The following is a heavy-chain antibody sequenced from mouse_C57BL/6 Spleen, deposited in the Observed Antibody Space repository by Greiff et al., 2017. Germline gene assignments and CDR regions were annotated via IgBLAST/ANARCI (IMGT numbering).Heavy chain of an antibody. CDR1: GYAFSSYW. CDR2: IYPGDGDT. CDR3: ERSGHGYFDY. Sequence: QVQLQQSGAELVKPGASVKISRKASGYAFSSYWMNWVKQRPGKGLEWIGQIYPGDGDTNYNGKFKGKATLTADKSSSTACMQLSSLTSEDSAVYICERSGHGYFDYWGQGTTLTVSS. V-gene: IGHV1-80*01. J-gene: IGHJ2*01. D-gene: IGHD3-1*01.